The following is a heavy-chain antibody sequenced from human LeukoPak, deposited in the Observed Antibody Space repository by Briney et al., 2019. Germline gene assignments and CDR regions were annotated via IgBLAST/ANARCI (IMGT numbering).Heavy chain of an antibody. V-gene: IGHV3-23*01. CDR2: IRDSGGST. D-gene: IGHD3-10*01. CDR1: GITLSNYG. J-gene: IGHJ4*02. Sequence: GGSLRLSCAVSGITLSNYGMSWVRQAPGKGLEWVAGIRDSGGSTNYADSVKGRFTISRDNTKNTLYLQMNSLRAEDTAVYFCAKRGIVIRAVIIVGFHKEAYYFDYWGQGALVTVSS. CDR3: AKRGIVIRAVIIVGFHKEAYYFDY.